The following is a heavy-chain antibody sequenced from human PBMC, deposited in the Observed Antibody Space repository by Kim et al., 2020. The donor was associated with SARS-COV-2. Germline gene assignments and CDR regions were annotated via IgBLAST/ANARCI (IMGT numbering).Heavy chain of an antibody. J-gene: IGHJ6*02. V-gene: IGHV1-69*13. Sequence: SVKVSCKASGGTFSSYAISWVRQAPGQGLEGMGGIIPIFGTANYAQKFQGRVTITADESTSTAYMELSSLRSEDTAVYYCARGVVVAATPYYYYGMDVWGQGTTVTVSS. CDR2: IIPIFGTA. CDR3: ARGVVVAATPYYYYGMDV. D-gene: IGHD2-15*01. CDR1: GGTFSSYA.